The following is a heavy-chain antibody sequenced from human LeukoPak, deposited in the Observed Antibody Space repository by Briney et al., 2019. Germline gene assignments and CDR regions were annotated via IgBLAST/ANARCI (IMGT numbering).Heavy chain of an antibody. J-gene: IGHJ1*01. V-gene: IGHV4-4*09. CDR3: ARSRSAYDSSYFFQH. Sequence: SETLSLTCTVSGGSISSYYWSWIRQPPGKGLEWIGYIYTSGSPNYNPSLKSRVTISVDTSKNQFSLKLSSVTAADTAVYYCARSRSAYDSSYFFQHWGQGTLVTVSS. CDR2: IYTSGSP. CDR1: GGSISSYY. D-gene: IGHD3-22*01.